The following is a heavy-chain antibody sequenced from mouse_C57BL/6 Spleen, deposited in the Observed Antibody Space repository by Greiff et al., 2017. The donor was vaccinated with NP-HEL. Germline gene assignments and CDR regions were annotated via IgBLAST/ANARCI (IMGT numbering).Heavy chain of an antibody. Sequence: DVQLVESGGDLVKPGGSLKLSCAASGFTFSSYGMSWVRQTPDKRLEWVATISSGGSYTYYPDSVKGRFTISRDNAKNTLYLQMSSLKSEDTAMYYCADFITTYWGQGTSVTVSS. J-gene: IGHJ4*01. D-gene: IGHD1-1*01. CDR1: GFTFSSYG. CDR2: ISSGGSYT. CDR3: ADFITTY. V-gene: IGHV5-6*01.